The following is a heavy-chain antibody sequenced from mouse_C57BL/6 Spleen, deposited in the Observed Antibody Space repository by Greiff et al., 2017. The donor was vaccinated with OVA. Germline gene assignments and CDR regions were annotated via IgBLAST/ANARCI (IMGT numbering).Heavy chain of an antibody. CDR3: ARRGLGQGDFDY. D-gene: IGHD4-1*01. Sequence: VQLQQSGPELVKPGASVKISCKASGYSFTGYYMNWVKQSPEKSLEWIGEINPSTGGTTYNQKFKAKATLTVDKSSSTAYMQLKSLTSEDSAVYYCARRGLGQGDFDYWGQGTTLTVSS. J-gene: IGHJ2*01. V-gene: IGHV1-42*01. CDR2: INPSTGGT. CDR1: GYSFTGYY.